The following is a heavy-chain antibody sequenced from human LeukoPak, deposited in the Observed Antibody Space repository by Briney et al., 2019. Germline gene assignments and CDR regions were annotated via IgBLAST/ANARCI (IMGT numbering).Heavy chain of an antibody. CDR2: IWYDGSNK. CDR3: AKDFWSGYFDY. CDR1: GFTFSSYG. J-gene: IGHJ4*02. V-gene: IGHV3-33*06. Sequence: GGSLRLSCAASGFTFSSYGMHWVRQAPGKGLEWVAVIWYDGSNKYYADSVKGRFTISRDNSKNTLYLQMSSLRAEDTAVYYCAKDFWSGYFDYWGQGTLVTVSS. D-gene: IGHD3-3*01.